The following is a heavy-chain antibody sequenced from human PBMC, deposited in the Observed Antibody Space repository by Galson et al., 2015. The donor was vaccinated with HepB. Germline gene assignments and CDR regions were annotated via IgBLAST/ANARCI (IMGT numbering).Heavy chain of an antibody. CDR3: ARDNGGIFGVATDYYYYGMDV. J-gene: IGHJ6*02. CDR1: GGSISSYY. D-gene: IGHD3-3*01. V-gene: IGHV4-59*01. Sequence: LSLTCTVSGGSISSYYWSWIRQPPGKGLEWIGYIYYSGSTNYNPSLKSRVAISVDTSKNQFSLKLSSVTAADTAVYYCARDNGGIFGVATDYYYYGMDVWGQGTTVTVSS. CDR2: IYYSGST.